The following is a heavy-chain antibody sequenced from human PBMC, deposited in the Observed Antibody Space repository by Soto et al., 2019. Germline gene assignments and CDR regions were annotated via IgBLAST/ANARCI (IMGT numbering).Heavy chain of an antibody. Sequence: GASVKVSCKASGYTFTSYGISWVRQDPGQGLEWMGWISAYNGNTNYAQKLQGRVTMTADTSTSTAYMELRSLRSDDTAVYYCARVPPGIAVRWFDPWGQGTLVTVSS. V-gene: IGHV1-18*01. D-gene: IGHD6-19*01. CDR1: GYTFTSYG. CDR3: ARVPPGIAVRWFDP. J-gene: IGHJ5*02. CDR2: ISAYNGNT.